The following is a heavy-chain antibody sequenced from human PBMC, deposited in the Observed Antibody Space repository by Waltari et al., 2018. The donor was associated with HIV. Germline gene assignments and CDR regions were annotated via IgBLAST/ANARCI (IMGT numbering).Heavy chain of an antibody. D-gene: IGHD2-2*01. V-gene: IGHV3-74*01. Sequence: VQLVESGGKLVQPGGSLRLSCAASGFNFRSYWVHWIRHVPGKGLVWVSHINIDGSDTIYLESGKGRFTISRDNANNTLYLQMNNLRVEDTAMYFCTRDLSTYGHEFDYWGQGTLVTVAS. CDR1: GFNFRSYW. CDR3: TRDLSTYGHEFDY. J-gene: IGHJ4*02. CDR2: INIDGSDT.